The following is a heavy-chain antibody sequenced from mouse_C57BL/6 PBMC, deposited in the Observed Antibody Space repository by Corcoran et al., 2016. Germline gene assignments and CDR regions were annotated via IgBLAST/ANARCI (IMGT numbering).Heavy chain of an antibody. D-gene: IGHD1-1*01. CDR1: GYTFTDYY. CDR2: INPNNGGT. J-gene: IGHJ1*03. Sequence: EVQLQQSGPELVKPGASVKISCKASGYTFTDYYMNWVKQSHGKSLEWIGDINPNNGGTSYNQKFKGKATLTVDKSSSTAYMELRSLTSEDSAVYYCARRGAYYGSSPHGYFDVWGTGTTVTVSS. CDR3: ARRGAYYGSSPHGYFDV. V-gene: IGHV1-26*01.